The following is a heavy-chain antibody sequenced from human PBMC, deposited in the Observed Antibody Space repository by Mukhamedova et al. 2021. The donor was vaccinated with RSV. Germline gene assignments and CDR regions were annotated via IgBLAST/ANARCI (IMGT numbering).Heavy chain of an antibody. CDR3: AKQGGWFDP. Sequence: VSGISGRGVSTYYADSVNGRFIISRDNSKNTLHLQMSSLRAEDTAVYYCAKQGGWFDPWGQGIPVTVPS. V-gene: IGHV3-23*01. J-gene: IGHJ5*02. D-gene: IGHD3-16*01. CDR2: ISGRGVST.